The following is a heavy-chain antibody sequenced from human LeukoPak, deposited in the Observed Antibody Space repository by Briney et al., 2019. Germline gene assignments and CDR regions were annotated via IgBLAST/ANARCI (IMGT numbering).Heavy chain of an antibody. CDR2: INPNSGGT. CDR1: GYTFTGYY. Sequence: ASVKVSCKASGYTFTGYYMHWVRQAPGQGLEWMGWINPNSGGTNYAQKFQGRVAMTRDTSISTAYMELSRLRSDDTAVYHCARDPGGGIVVVPAALGFDYWGQGTLVTVSS. V-gene: IGHV1-2*02. CDR3: ARDPGGGIVVVPAALGFDY. J-gene: IGHJ4*02. D-gene: IGHD2-2*01.